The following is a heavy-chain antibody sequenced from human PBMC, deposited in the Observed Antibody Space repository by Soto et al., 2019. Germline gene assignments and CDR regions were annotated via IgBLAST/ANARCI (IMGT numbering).Heavy chain of an antibody. D-gene: IGHD5-18*01. V-gene: IGHV4-4*02. J-gene: IGHJ6*02. CDR3: ASNLRGYSYGSYYYYGMDV. Sequence: PSETLSLTCAVSGGSISSSNWWRWVRQPPGKGLEWIGEIYHSGSTNYNPSLKSRVTISVDKSKNQFSLKLSSVTAADTAVYYCASNLRGYSYGSYYYYGMDVWGQGTTVTVSS. CDR1: GGSISSSNW. CDR2: IYHSGST.